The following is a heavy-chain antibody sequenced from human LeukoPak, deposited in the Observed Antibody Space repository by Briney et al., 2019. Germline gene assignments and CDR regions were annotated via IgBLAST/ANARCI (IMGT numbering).Heavy chain of an antibody. Sequence: SETLSLTCTVSGGSIRSYYWSWIRQPPGKGLEWLWYIYYSGSTNYNPSLKSRVSISVDTSKNQFSLKLSSVTAADTAVYYCARTGSTVTMLYPFDHWGQGTLVTVSS. CDR3: ARTGSTVTMLYPFDH. CDR1: GGSIRSYY. J-gene: IGHJ4*02. CDR2: IYYSGST. D-gene: IGHD4-17*01. V-gene: IGHV4-59*01.